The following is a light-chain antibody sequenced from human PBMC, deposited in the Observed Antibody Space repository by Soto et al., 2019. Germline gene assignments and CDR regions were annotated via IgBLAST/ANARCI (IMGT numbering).Light chain of an antibody. CDR2: EVS. CDR3: SSYTSTSTLYV. Sequence: SVLTQPASVSGSPGQSITISCTGTSRDVGNYNYVSWYQQDPGKAPKLIIYEVSNRPSGVSSRFSGSKSDNTASLTISGLQAEDEADYYCSSYTSTSTLYVFGTGTK. V-gene: IGLV2-14*01. CDR1: SRDVGNYNY. J-gene: IGLJ1*01.